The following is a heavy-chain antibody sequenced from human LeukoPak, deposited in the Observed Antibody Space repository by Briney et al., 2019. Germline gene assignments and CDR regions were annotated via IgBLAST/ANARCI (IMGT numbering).Heavy chain of an antibody. J-gene: IGHJ5*02. V-gene: IGHV5-10-1*01. CDR3: ASDTSGYSYGLAWFDP. CDR2: IDPSDSYT. Sequence: GESLKISCKGSGYSFTSYWIGWVRQMPGKGLEWMGRIDPSDSYTNYSPSFQGHVTISADKSISTAYLQWSSLKASDTAMYYCASDTSGYSYGLAWFDPWGQGTLVTVSS. CDR1: GYSFTSYW. D-gene: IGHD5-18*01.